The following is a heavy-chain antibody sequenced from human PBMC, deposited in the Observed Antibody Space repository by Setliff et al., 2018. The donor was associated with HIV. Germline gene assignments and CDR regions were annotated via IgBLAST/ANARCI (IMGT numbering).Heavy chain of an antibody. Sequence: PSETLSLTCAVYGGSFNGYYWSWIRQPPGKGLEWIGEINHSGSTNYNPSLKSRVTMSVDKSKNQFSLRLSSVTAADTAVYYCAVVVAANLYDYWGQGTLVTVSS. J-gene: IGHJ4*02. CDR1: GGSFNGYY. CDR3: AVVVAANLYDY. D-gene: IGHD2-15*01. V-gene: IGHV4-34*01. CDR2: INHSGST.